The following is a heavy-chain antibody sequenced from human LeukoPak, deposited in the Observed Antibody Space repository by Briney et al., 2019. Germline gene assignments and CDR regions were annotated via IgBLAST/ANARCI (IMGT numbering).Heavy chain of an antibody. CDR1: GGSISSSSYY. CDR2: IYYSGST. CDR3: ARMTTVARDAFDI. J-gene: IGHJ3*02. V-gene: IGHV4-39*07. Sequence: PSETLSLTCTVSGGSISSSSYYWGWNRQPPGKGLEWIGSIYYSGSTYYNPSLKSRVTISVDTSKNQFSLKLSSVTAADTAVYYCARMTTVARDAFDIWGQGTMVTVSS. D-gene: IGHD4-23*01.